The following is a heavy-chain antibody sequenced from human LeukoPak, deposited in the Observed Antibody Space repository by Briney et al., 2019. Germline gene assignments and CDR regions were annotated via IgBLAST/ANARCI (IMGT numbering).Heavy chain of an antibody. CDR1: GGTFICYA. CDR3: ARVVGLTGYSSSWYSGYYYYMDV. J-gene: IGHJ6*03. D-gene: IGHD6-13*01. V-gene: IGHV1-69*06. Sequence: ASVKVSCKASGGTFICYAISWVRQAPGQGLEWMGGIIPIFGTTNYAQKFQDRVTITADKSTSTAYMELSSLRSEDTAVYYCARVVGLTGYSSSWYSGYYYYMDVWGKGTTVTVSS. CDR2: IIPIFGTT.